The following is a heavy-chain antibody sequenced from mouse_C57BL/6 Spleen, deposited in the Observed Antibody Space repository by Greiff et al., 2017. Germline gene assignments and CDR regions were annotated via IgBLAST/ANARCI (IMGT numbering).Heavy chain of an antibody. J-gene: IGHJ1*03. D-gene: IGHD2-5*01. V-gene: IGHV5-17*01. CDR3: ARNSNYGYFDV. CDR2: ISSGSSTI. CDR1: GFTFSDYG. Sequence: EVQLVESGGGLVKPGGSLKLSCAASGFTFSDYGMHWVRQAPEKGLAWVAYISSGSSTIYYADTVKGRFTISRDNAKNTLFLQMTSLRSEDTAMYYCARNSNYGYFDVWGTGTTVTVSS.